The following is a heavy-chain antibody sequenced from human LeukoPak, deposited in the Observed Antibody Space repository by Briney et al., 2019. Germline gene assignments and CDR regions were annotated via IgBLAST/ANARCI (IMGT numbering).Heavy chain of an antibody. V-gene: IGHV3-11*06. CDR2: ISSSSSYT. D-gene: IGHD6-13*01. J-gene: IGHJ6*04. CDR1: GFTFSDYY. CDR3: AREAAAGTGYYYYYGMDV. Sequence: GGSLRLSCAASGFTFSDYYMSWIRQAPGKGLEWVSYISSSSSYTNYADSVKGRFTISRDNAKNSLYLQMNSLRAEDTAVYYCAREAAAGTGYYYYYGMDVRGKGTTVTVSS.